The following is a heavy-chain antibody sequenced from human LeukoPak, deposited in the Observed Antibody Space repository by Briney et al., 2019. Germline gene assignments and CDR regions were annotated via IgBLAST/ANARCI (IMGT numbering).Heavy chain of an antibody. V-gene: IGHV5-51*01. Sequence: GESLKISCKGSGYTLSTYWIVWVRQMPGKGLEYMGIIYPGDSDTRYSPSFQGQVTISADKSISTAYLRWSSLKASDTAIYYCASGGGKRTAAFDYWGQGTLVTVSS. J-gene: IGHJ4*02. CDR3: ASGGGKRTAAFDY. CDR2: IYPGDSDT. D-gene: IGHD3-16*01. CDR1: GYTLSTYW.